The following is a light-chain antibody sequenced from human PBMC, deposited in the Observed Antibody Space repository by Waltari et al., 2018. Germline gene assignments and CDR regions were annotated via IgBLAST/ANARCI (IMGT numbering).Light chain of an antibody. V-gene: IGLV1-40*01. Sequence: QSVLTQPPSVSGAPGQGVTISCTGSGSKIGEGDDVHWYQKLPRAAPKLLIYGSTSRPLGVPARFFGSTSGTSASLAITGLQAEDEADYYCQSYDTSLSVVFGGGTKLTVL. CDR1: GSKIGEGDD. CDR2: GST. CDR3: QSYDTSLSVV. J-gene: IGLJ3*02.